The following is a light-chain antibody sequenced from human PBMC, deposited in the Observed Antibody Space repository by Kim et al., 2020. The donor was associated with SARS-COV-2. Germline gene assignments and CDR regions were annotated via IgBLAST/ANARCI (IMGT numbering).Light chain of an antibody. CDR2: DAS. V-gene: IGKV3-11*01. Sequence: EIVLTQSPATLSLSPGERATLSCRASQSVSSYLAWYQQKPGQAPRLLIYDASNRATGIPARFSGSGSGTDFTLTISSLEPEDVGVYYCQQRSSWLTFGGGTKLEI. CDR1: QSVSSY. J-gene: IGKJ4*01. CDR3: QQRSSWLT.